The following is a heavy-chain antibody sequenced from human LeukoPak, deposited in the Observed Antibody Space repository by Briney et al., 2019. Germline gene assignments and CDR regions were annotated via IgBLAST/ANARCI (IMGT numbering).Heavy chain of an antibody. V-gene: IGHV1-69*06. D-gene: IGHD5-18*01. J-gene: IGHJ4*02. CDR3: ARETGYAYGRAPLDY. CDR2: IIPMSGTV. Sequence: SVKVSCKASGYTFTTYAMNWVRQAPGQGLEWMGGIIPMSGTVNNAQKFQGRVTITADKSTGTAYMELSSLRSDDTAVYYCARETGYAYGRAPLDYWGQGTLVTVSS. CDR1: GYTFTTYA.